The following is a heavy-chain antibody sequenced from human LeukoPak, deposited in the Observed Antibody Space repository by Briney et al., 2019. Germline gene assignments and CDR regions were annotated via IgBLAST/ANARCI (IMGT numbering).Heavy chain of an antibody. J-gene: IGHJ4*02. D-gene: IGHD6-13*01. CDR1: GFTFSSYG. CDR2: LSSDGSYT. CDR3: AKSAIVAPGQRGYFDY. V-gene: IGHV3-30*18. Sequence: GGSVTLSCSASGFTFSSYGLHWLAQAPGQGWVWLVVLSSDGSYTYYADSVKGRFTISRDISKRTLSLQMNSLRAEDTALYYCAKSAIVAPGQRGYFDYWGQGTLVTVSS.